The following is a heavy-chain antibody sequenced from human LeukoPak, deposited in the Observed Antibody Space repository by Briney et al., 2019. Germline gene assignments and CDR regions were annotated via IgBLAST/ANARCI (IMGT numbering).Heavy chain of an antibody. Sequence: GGSLRLSCEASGFTFTTYAMSWVRQAPGKGLEWVSGISNSGGSTYYADSVKGRFTISRDNAKNSLYLQMNSLRAEDTAVYYCARDLYYYGSGSYVPGLPDYWGQGTLVTVSS. J-gene: IGHJ4*02. CDR3: ARDLYYYGSGSYVPGLPDY. CDR2: ISNSGGST. CDR1: GFTFTTYA. D-gene: IGHD3-10*01. V-gene: IGHV3-23*01.